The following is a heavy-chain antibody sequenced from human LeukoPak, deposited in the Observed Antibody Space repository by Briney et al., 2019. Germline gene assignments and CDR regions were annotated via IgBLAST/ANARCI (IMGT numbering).Heavy chain of an antibody. CDR2: ISFIIST. Sequence: GGSLRLSCAASGFNFSSFGVNWVRQGPGKGLEWVSGISFIISTWSADSVKGRFTISRDNSKNTVYLQMNSLRDDDAAVYYCAKGTSSLNYDAFDIWGQGTLVTVSS. D-gene: IGHD6-19*01. CDR3: AKGTSSLNYDAFDI. V-gene: IGHV3-23*01. J-gene: IGHJ3*02. CDR1: GFNFSSFG.